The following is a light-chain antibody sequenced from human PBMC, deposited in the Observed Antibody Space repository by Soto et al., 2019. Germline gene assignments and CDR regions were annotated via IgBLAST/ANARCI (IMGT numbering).Light chain of an antibody. V-gene: IGLV2-14*01. CDR3: AAWDDSLSAYVV. Sequence: QSVLTQPASVSGSPGQSITISCTGTSSDVGGYNYVSWYQQYPGKAPKLMIYEVTHRPSGVSNRFSGSKSGNTASLTISGLQAEDEANYYCAAWDDSLSAYVVFGGGTKLTVL. CDR2: EVT. J-gene: IGLJ2*01. CDR1: SSDVGGYNY.